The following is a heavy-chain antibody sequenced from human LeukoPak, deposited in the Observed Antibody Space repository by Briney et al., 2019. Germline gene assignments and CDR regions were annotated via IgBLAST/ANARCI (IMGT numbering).Heavy chain of an antibody. CDR1: GFTVSSNY. V-gene: IGHV3-53*01. CDR2: IYSGGST. CDR3: AKEGRSLQTY. J-gene: IGHJ4*02. Sequence: GGSLRLSCAASGFTVSSNYMSWVRQAPGKGLEWVSVIYSGGSTYYADSVKGRFTISRDNSKNSLYLQMNSLRVEDTAVYYCAKEGRSLQTYWGQGTLVTVSS. D-gene: IGHD5-24*01.